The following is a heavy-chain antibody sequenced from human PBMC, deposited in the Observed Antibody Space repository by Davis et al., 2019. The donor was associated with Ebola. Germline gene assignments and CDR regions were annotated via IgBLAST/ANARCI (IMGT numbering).Heavy chain of an antibody. D-gene: IGHD6-13*01. CDR1: GGSISRGGYP. Sequence: MPSETLSLTCAVPGGSISRGGYPWSWIRQPPGKGLEWIGYIYHSGSIYYNPSLKSRATISVDRSKNQFSMKLSSVTAADTAGYYCSRGKPVGSSFWFDPWGQGTLVTVSS. CDR3: SRGKPVGSSFWFDP. V-gene: IGHV4-30-2*01. J-gene: IGHJ5*02. CDR2: IYHSGSI.